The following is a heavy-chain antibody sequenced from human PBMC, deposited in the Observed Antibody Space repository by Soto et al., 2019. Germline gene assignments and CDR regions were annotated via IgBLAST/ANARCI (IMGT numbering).Heavy chain of an antibody. Sequence: QVQLVQSGAEVKKPGASVKVSCKASGYTFTSYGISWVRQAPGQGLEWMGWISTYDGRTNYAQTLQDRVTMTTDTSTSTLYMELTSLRSDDTAVYYWARASGHAKCDYWGQGTLVTVSS. CDR3: ARASGHAKCDY. D-gene: IGHD2-8*01. J-gene: IGHJ4*02. CDR1: GYTFTSYG. CDR2: ISTYDGRT. V-gene: IGHV1-18*01.